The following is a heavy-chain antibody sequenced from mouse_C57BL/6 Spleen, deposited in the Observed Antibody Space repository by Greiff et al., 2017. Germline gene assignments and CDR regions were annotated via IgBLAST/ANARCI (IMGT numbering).Heavy chain of an antibody. CDR2: IDPSDSYT. J-gene: IGHJ4*01. CDR3: ARELRSLYAMDY. Sequence: QVQLQQPGAELVRPGPSVKLSCKASGYTFTSYWMHWVKQRPGQGLEWIGVIDPSDSYTNYNQKFKGKATLTVDTSSSTAYMQLSSLTSEDSAVYYCARELRSLYAMDYWGQGTSVTVSS. CDR1: GYTFTSYW. D-gene: IGHD1-1*01. V-gene: IGHV1-59*01.